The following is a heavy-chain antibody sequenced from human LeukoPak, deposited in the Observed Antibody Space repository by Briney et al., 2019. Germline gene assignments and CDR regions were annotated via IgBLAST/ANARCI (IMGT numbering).Heavy chain of an antibody. CDR3: ARDYRDSSSWYDPYYYYYYMDV. J-gene: IGHJ6*03. CDR2: ISGSGGST. CDR1: GFTFSSYA. V-gene: IGHV3-23*01. D-gene: IGHD6-13*01. Sequence: GGSLRLSCAASGFTFSSYAMSWVRQAPGKGLEWVSAISGSGGSTYYADSVKGRFTISRDNSKNTLYLQMNSLRAEDTAVYYCARDYRDSSSWYDPYYYYYYMDVWGKGTTVTVSS.